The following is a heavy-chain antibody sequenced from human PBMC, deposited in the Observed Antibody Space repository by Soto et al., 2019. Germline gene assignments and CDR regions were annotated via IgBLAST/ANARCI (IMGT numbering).Heavy chain of an antibody. CDR3: ARGVATDTIFGGVEPYYFDY. CDR1: GFTFSSYG. CDR2: IWYDGSNK. J-gene: IGHJ4*02. D-gene: IGHD3-3*01. Sequence: GGSLRLSCAASGFTFSSYGLHWVRQAPGKGLARVAVIWYDGSNKYYADSVKGRFTISRDNSKNTLYLQMNSLRAEDTAVYYCARGVATDTIFGGVEPYYFDYLGQGTLVTVSS. V-gene: IGHV3-33*01.